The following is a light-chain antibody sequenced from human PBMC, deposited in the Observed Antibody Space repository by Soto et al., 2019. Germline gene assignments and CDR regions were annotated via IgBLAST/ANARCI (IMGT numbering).Light chain of an antibody. CDR1: QSVSSD. CDR3: QQYNNWPHT. CDR2: GAS. Sequence: EIVMTQSPATLSVSPGERATLSCRASQSVSSDLAWYLQKPGQAPSLLIYGASTRATGMPARFSGSGSGTEFTLTISSLQSEDFAVYYCQQYNNWPHTFGQGTKLEI. J-gene: IGKJ2*01. V-gene: IGKV3-15*01.